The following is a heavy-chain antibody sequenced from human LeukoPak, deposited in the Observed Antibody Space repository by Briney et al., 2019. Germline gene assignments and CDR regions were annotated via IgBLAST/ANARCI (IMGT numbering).Heavy chain of an antibody. CDR1: GFTFTSYA. D-gene: IGHD2/OR15-2a*01. Sequence: PGASLRLSCAASGFTFTSYALDWVRQAPGKGLEWISVISGDGDSTHYADSVKGRLTISRDNSKNTLYLQMNSLKADDTAVYYCARDEYKADAYWGQGTLVTVSS. J-gene: IGHJ4*02. V-gene: IGHV3-23*01. CDR3: ARDEYKADAY. CDR2: ISGDGDST.